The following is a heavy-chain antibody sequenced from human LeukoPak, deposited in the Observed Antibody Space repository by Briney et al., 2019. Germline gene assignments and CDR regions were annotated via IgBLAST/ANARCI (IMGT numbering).Heavy chain of an antibody. V-gene: IGHV4-31*03. CDR3: ARGIAAAGINWFDP. CDR2: IYYSGST. D-gene: IGHD6-13*01. J-gene: IGHJ5*02. Sequence: SQTLSLTCTVSGGSISSGGYYWSWIRQHPGKGLEWIGYIYYSGSTYYNPSLKSRVTISVGTSKNQFSLKLSSVTAADTAVYYCARGIAAAGINWFDPWGQGTLVTVSS. CDR1: GGSISSGGYY.